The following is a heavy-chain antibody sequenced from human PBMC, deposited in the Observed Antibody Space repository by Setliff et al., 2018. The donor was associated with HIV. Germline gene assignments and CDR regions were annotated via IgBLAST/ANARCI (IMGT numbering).Heavy chain of an antibody. CDR1: GGSISSSSYC. D-gene: IGHD4-17*01. Sequence: SETLSLTCTVSGGSISSSSYCWDWLRQPPGKSLEWVGSIFYTGSTNYRPSLESRVIVSLDTSKNQFSLKLSSVTAADTAVYYCTRRDVTTGMDSWGPGILVTVSS. V-gene: IGHV4-39*01. J-gene: IGHJ4*02. CDR3: TRRDVTTGMDS. CDR2: IFYTGST.